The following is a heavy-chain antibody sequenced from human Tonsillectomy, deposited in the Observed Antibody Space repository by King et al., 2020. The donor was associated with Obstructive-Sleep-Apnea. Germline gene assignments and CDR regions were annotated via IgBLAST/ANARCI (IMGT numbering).Heavy chain of an antibody. Sequence: VQLVESGGGLVQPGRSLRLSCAASGFTLDDYAMQWVRQAPGKGLEWVSGISWYIGIIGYADSVKGRFTISRGNAKNSLYLQMNSLRAEDTALYYCAKEFYICGAFDYWGQGTLVTVSS. CDR2: ISWYIGII. V-gene: IGHV3-9*01. CDR3: AKEFYICGAFDY. D-gene: IGHD2/OR15-2a*01. J-gene: IGHJ4*02. CDR1: GFTLDDYA.